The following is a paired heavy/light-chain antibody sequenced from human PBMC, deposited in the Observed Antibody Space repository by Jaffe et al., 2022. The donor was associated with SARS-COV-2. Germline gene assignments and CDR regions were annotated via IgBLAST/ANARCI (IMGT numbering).Light chain of an antibody. CDR3: QQYYTDWA. J-gene: IGKJ1*01. V-gene: IGKV4-1*01. CDR1: QSLLYSSDNKNY. Sequence: DIVVTQSPDSLAVSLGERATINCKSSQSLLYSSDNKNYLAWYQHKPGQPPKVLIYWASTRESGVPDRFSGSGSGTDFTLTISSLQAEDVAVYYCQQYYTDWAFGQGTKVEIK. CDR2: WAS.
Heavy chain of an antibody. CDR1: GFIFSTYA. D-gene: IGHD3-22*01. CDR2: ISADGSKK. CDR3: ARVSHDTNGYIGHQDW. J-gene: IGHJ4*02. Sequence: QVQLVESGGGVVQPGRSLRLSCAASGFIFSTYAMHWVRQAPGRGLEWVAFISADGSKKWYANSVRGRFTLSRDDSENTLNLQMNSLRPEDTALYYCARVSHDTNGYIGHQDWWGQGTLVTVSS. V-gene: IGHV3-30*04.